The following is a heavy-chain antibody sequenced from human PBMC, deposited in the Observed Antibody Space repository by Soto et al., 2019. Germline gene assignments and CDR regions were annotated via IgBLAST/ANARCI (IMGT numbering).Heavy chain of an antibody. J-gene: IGHJ6*03. V-gene: IGHV3-33*01. CDR3: ARDGRGVINGDYYYYMDV. CDR2: IWYDGSNK. Sequence: PGGSLRLSCAASGFTFSSYGMHWVRQAPGKGLEWVAVIWYDGSNKYYADSVKGRFTISRDNSKNTLYLQMNSLRAEDTAVYYWARDGRGVINGDYYYYMDVWGKGTTVTVSS. CDR1: GFTFSSYG. D-gene: IGHD3-10*01.